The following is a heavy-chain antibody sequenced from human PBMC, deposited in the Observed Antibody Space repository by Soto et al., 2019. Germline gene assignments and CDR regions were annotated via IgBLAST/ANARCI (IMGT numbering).Heavy chain of an antibody. J-gene: IGHJ4*02. V-gene: IGHV1-58*02. D-gene: IGHD3-22*01. CDR3: AADPTYYYDSSGYYEFDY. Sequence: SVKVSCKASGFTFTSSAMQWVRQARGQRLEWIGWIVVGSGNTNYAQKFQEGVTITGDMSTSTAYMELSSLRSEDTAVYYCAADPTYYYDSSGYYEFDYWGQGTLVTVSS. CDR2: IVVGSGNT. CDR1: GFTFTSSA.